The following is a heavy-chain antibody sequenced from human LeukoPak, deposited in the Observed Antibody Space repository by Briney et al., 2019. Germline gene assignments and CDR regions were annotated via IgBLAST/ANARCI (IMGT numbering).Heavy chain of an antibody. CDR2: IGLSGSPL. CDR3: ARKDFSSGSFSY. Sequence: GGSLRLSCAVSGFPFTRFYMSWIRQAPGKGLVWISYIGLSGSPLDYADSVRGRFTISRDNAKNSLYLEMNSLRAEDTAVYYCARKDFSSGSFSYWGQGTLVTVSS. CDR1: GFPFTRFY. V-gene: IGHV3-11*04. D-gene: IGHD3-22*01. J-gene: IGHJ4*02.